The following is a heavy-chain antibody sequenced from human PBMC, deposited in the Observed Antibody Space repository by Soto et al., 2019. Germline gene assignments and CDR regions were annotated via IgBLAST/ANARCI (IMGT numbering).Heavy chain of an antibody. Sequence: KTSETLSLTCTVSGGSVSSGSYYWSWIRQPPGKGLQWIGYIFYGGSTNYNPSLESRVTISVDTSKNQFSLKLSSVTAADTAVYHCARRLGYCSSTSCYNGFFGLDVWGQGTTVTVSS. CDR3: ARRLGYCSSTSCYNGFFGLDV. D-gene: IGHD2-2*02. CDR1: GGSVSSGSYY. V-gene: IGHV4-61*01. J-gene: IGHJ6*02. CDR2: IFYGGST.